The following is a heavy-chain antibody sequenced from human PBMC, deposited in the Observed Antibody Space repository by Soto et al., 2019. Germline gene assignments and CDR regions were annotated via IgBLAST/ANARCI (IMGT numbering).Heavy chain of an antibody. V-gene: IGHV3-64*01. Sequence: GGSLRLSCAASGFTFSSYAMHWVRQAPGKGLEYVSAISSNGGSTYYANSVKGRFTISRDNSKNTLYLQMGSLRAEDMAVYYCARDGNYCSSTSCYEVHYYYYMDVWGKGTTVTVSS. CDR1: GFTFSSYA. CDR2: ISSNGGST. CDR3: ARDGNYCSSTSCYEVHYYYYMDV. D-gene: IGHD2-2*01. J-gene: IGHJ6*03.